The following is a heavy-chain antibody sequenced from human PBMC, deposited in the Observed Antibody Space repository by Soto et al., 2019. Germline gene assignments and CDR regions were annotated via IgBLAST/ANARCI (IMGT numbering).Heavy chain of an antibody. V-gene: IGHV1-8*01. D-gene: IGHD3-3*01. CDR2: MNPNDGNT. CDR1: GYTFTTYE. Sequence: ASVKCFCKASGYTFTTYEINWVRQATGQGLEWMGRMNPNDGNTGYAQKFQGRVTMTRNTSVTTAYMELSGLRSDDTAVYYCARGPREPGERLLFDYWGQGALVTVSS. J-gene: IGHJ4*02. CDR3: ARGPREPGERLLFDY.